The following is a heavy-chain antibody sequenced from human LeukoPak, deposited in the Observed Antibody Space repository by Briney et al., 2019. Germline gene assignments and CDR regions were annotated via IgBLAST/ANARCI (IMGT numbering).Heavy chain of an antibody. Sequence: GGSLRLSCAASGFTFSSYAMSWVRQAPGKGLEWVSAISGSGGSTYYADSVKGRFTISRDNSKNTLYLQMNSLRAEDTSVYYCAKDLDSSGWYNFDYWGQGTLVTVSS. CDR3: AKDLDSSGWYNFDY. CDR1: GFTFSSYA. V-gene: IGHV3-23*01. CDR2: ISGSGGST. J-gene: IGHJ4*02. D-gene: IGHD6-19*01.